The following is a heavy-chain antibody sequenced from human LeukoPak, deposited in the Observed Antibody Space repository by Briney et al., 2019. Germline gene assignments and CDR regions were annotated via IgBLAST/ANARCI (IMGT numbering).Heavy chain of an antibody. V-gene: IGHV3-23*01. CDR2: MGGGGTT. CDR3: AKAGRPQAVAGWIDY. Sequence: GGSLRLSCAASGFTFNNYVLSWVRQAPGKGLEWVSAMGGGGTTYYADYVKGRFTISRDTSKNTLYLQMNSLRAEDTAIYYCAKAGRPQAVAGWIDYWGQGTLVTVSS. J-gene: IGHJ4*02. CDR1: GFTFNNYV. D-gene: IGHD6-19*01.